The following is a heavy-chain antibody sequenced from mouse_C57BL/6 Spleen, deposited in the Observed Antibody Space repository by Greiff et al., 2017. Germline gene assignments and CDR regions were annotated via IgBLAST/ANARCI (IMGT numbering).Heavy chain of an antibody. CDR2: IWGGGST. D-gene: IGHD4-1*01. Sequence: VKLVESGGGLVKPGGSLKLSCAASGFTFSDYGMHWVRQAPEKGLEWLGVIWGGGSTNYNSALMSRLSISKDNSKSQVFLKMNSLQTDDTAMYYCAKHEGSGAFAYWGQGTLVTVSA. CDR1: GFTFSDYG. V-gene: IGHV2-9*01. J-gene: IGHJ3*01. CDR3: AKHEGSGAFAY.